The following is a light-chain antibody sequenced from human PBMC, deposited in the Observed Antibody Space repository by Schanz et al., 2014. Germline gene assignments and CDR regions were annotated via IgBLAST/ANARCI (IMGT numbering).Light chain of an antibody. CDR1: SSDVGSYKL. Sequence: QSALTQPASVSGSPGQSITISCTGTSSDVGSYKLVSWYQQHPGKAPKLMIYEGSKRPSGVSNRFSGSKSGNTASLTISGLQAEDEADYFCSSYSSGTTRWVFGGGTKLTVL. V-gene: IGLV2-14*02. J-gene: IGLJ3*02. CDR3: SSYSSGTTRWV. CDR2: EGS.